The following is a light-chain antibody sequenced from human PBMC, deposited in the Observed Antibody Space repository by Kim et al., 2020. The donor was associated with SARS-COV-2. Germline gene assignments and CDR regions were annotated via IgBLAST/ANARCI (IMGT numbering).Light chain of an antibody. V-gene: IGLV3-19*01. J-gene: IGLJ2*01. CDR2: GKN. Sequence: VALGQAFRITCQGDSLRSYYASWYQQKPGQAPVLVIYGKNNRPSGIPDRFSGSSSGNTASLTITGAQAEDEADYYCNSRDSSGPVVFGGGTQLTVL. CDR3: NSRDSSGPVV. CDR1: SLRSYY.